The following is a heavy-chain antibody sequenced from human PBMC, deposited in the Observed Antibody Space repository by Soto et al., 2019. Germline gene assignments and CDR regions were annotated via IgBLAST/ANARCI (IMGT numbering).Heavy chain of an antibody. Sequence: QVQLVESGGGVVQPGRSLGLSCAASGFTFNTYGMHWVRQAPGKGLEWVAAISYDDVNKYYADSVKGIFTISRDNPKNALYVKMNSLNPKDTAVYYCARRPQPNRGIDWYFYFCGRGILVAVSS. D-gene: IGHD7-27*01. CDR1: GFTFNTYG. V-gene: IGHV3-30*03. CDR3: ARRPQPNRGIDWYFYF. CDR2: ISYDDVNK. J-gene: IGHJ2*01.